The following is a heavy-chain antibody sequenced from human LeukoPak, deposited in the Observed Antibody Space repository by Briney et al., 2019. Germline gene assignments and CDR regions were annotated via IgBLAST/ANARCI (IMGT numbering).Heavy chain of an antibody. J-gene: IGHJ4*02. CDR2: IYHSGST. V-gene: IGHV4-38-2*02. Sequence: SETLSLTCTVSGYSISSGYYWGWIRQPPGKGLEWVGSIYHSGSTYYNPSLKSRVTISVDTSKNQFSLKLSSVTAADTAVYYCARVGYGQTPYDYWGQGTLVTVSS. D-gene: IGHD1-1*01. CDR3: ARVGYGQTPYDY. CDR1: GYSISSGYY.